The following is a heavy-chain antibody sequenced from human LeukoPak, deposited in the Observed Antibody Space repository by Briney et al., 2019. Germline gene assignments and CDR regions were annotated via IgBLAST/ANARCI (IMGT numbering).Heavy chain of an antibody. Sequence: GSLRLSCAASGFTFSSYWMSWIRQPPGKGLEWIGSIYYGGSTYYNPSLKSRVTISVDTSKNQFSLKLNSVTATDTAVYYCARHYGPWGQGTLVTVSS. D-gene: IGHD3-10*01. CDR1: GFTFSSYW. CDR3: ARHYGP. V-gene: IGHV4-39*01. CDR2: IYYGGST. J-gene: IGHJ4*02.